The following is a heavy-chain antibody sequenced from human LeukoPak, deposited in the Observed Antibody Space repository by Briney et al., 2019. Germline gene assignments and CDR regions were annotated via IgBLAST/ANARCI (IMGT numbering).Heavy chain of an antibody. J-gene: IGHJ4*02. Sequence: PSETLSLTCTVSGGSISSYYWTWIRQPPGKGLEWIGYIYYSGSTNYNPSLKSRVTMSVDTSKNQFSLKLSSVTAADTAVYYCARDRGTWNDDGFDYWGQGTLVTVSS. D-gene: IGHD1-1*01. CDR1: GGSISSYY. CDR3: ARDRGTWNDDGFDY. V-gene: IGHV4-59*12. CDR2: IYYSGST.